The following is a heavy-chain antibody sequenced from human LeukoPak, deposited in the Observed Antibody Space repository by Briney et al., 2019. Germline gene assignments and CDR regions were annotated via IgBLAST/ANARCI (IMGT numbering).Heavy chain of an antibody. CDR2: ISAYNGNT. Sequence: ASVKVSCKASGYTFTSYGISWVRQAPGQGLEWMGWISAYNGNTNYAQKLQGRVTMTTDTSTSTAYMELRGLRSDDTAVYYCARSHYYDFWSGNTRPTTMSYGMDVWGQGTTVTVSS. V-gene: IGHV1-18*01. J-gene: IGHJ6*02. CDR1: GYTFTSYG. D-gene: IGHD3-3*01. CDR3: ARSHYYDFWSGNTRPTTMSYGMDV.